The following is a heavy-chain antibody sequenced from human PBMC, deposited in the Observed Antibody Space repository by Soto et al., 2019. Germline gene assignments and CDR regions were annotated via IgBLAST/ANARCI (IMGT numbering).Heavy chain of an antibody. CDR1: VGTFSSYA. Sequence: QVQLVQSGAEVKKPGSSVKVSCKASVGTFSSYAISWVRQAPGQGLEWMGGIIPIFGPANYAQKFQGRVTITAYEPTSTAYMELSSMKSEDTAVYYCARVEYSSSSYYYYYGMDVWGQGTTVTVSS. J-gene: IGHJ6*02. CDR2: IIPIFGPA. CDR3: ARVEYSSSSYYYYYGMDV. V-gene: IGHV1-69*12. D-gene: IGHD6-6*01.